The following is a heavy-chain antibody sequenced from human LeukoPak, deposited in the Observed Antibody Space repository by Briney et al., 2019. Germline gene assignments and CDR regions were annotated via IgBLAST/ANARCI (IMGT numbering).Heavy chain of an antibody. Sequence: PGGSLRLSCAASGFTVSSNYMSWVRQAPGKGLEWVSVIYSGGSTYYADSVKGRFTISRDNSKNTLYLQMNSLRAEDTAVYYCAKDLPARYFDWFYSIGFDYWGQGTLVTVSS. V-gene: IGHV3-53*01. J-gene: IGHJ4*02. CDR2: IYSGGST. D-gene: IGHD3-9*01. CDR1: GFTVSSNY. CDR3: AKDLPARYFDWFYSIGFDY.